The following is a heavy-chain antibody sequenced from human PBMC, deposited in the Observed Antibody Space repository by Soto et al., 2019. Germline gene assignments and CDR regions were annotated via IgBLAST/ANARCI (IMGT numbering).Heavy chain of an antibody. CDR2: IYHSGST. V-gene: IGHV4-30-2*01. CDR3: ARVPGP. Sequence: PSETLSLTSAVSGVSLSSGGYSWSWIRQPPGKGLEWIGYIYHSGSTYYNPSLKSRVTISVDRSKNQFSLKLSSVTAADTPVYYCARVPGPWGQGTLVTVSS. J-gene: IGHJ5*02. CDR1: GVSLSSGGYS.